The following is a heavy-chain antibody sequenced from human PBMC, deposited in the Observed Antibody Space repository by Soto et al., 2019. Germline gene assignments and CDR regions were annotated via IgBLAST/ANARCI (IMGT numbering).Heavy chain of an antibody. V-gene: IGHV5-51*01. J-gene: IGHJ3*02. CDR2: IYPGDSVT. CDR1: GYSFTSYW. Sequence: PGESLKISCKGSGYSFTSYWIGWVRQMPGKGLEWMGIIYPGDSVTRYSPSFQGRVTFSADKSISTVYLQWSSLKASDTAIYYCAFSGEEDDAFVIWGQGTMVTVSS. D-gene: IGHD5-12*01. CDR3: AFSGEEDDAFVI.